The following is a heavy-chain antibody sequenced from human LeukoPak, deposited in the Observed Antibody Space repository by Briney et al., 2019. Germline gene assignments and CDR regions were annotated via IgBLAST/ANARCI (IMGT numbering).Heavy chain of an antibody. CDR2: ISSSSSTI. CDR1: GFTFSSYS. Sequence: PGGSLRLSCAASGFTFSSYSMNWVRQAPGKGLEWVSYISSSSSTIYYADSVKGRFTISRDNAKNSLYLQMNSLRAGDTAVYYCARDDYYDSSGYDKHWGQGTLVTVSS. CDR3: ARDDYYDSSGYDKH. D-gene: IGHD3-22*01. V-gene: IGHV3-48*01. J-gene: IGHJ4*02.